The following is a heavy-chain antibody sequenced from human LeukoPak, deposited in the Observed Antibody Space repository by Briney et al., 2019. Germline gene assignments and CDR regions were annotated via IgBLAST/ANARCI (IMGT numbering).Heavy chain of an antibody. CDR2: IIHSTST. V-gene: IGHV4-34*12. CDR3: ARAGVELRRALFDY. J-gene: IGHJ4*02. D-gene: IGHD3-3*01. Sequence: NTSETLSLTCAVYGGSFSGYFWGWIRQPPGKGLEWIGEIIHSTSTNYNPSLKSRVTISLDTSKNQFSLKLSSVTAADTAVYYCARAGVELRRALFDYWGQGTLVTVSS. CDR1: GGSFSGYF.